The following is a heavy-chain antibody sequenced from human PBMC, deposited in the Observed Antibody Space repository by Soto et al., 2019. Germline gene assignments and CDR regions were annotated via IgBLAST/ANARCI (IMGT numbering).Heavy chain of an antibody. J-gene: IGHJ6*02. CDR2: IKQDGSEK. CDR3: ARYRVVISYYGMDV. V-gene: IGHV3-7*01. Sequence: PGGSLRLSCAASGFTFSSYWMSWVRQAPGKGLEWVANIKQDGSEKYYVDSVKGRSTISRDNAKNSLYLQMNSLRAEDTAVYYCARYRVVISYYGMDVWGQGTTVTVSS. CDR1: GFTFSSYW. D-gene: IGHD3-22*01.